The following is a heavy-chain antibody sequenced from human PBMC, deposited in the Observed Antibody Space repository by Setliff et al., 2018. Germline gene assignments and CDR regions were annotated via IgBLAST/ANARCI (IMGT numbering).Heavy chain of an antibody. D-gene: IGHD3-10*01. V-gene: IGHV4-59*08. J-gene: IGHJ4*02. CDR3: ARSLGSGSYYNSRPFYSDY. Sequence: SETLSLTCTVSGDSISGDYWSWIRQPPGKGLEWIGFIHYSGSTNYDPSLKSRVTISLDTPKNQFSLKLTSVTAADTAVYFCARSLGSGSYYNSRPFYSDYWGQGTLVTVSS. CDR2: IHYSGST. CDR1: GDSISGDY.